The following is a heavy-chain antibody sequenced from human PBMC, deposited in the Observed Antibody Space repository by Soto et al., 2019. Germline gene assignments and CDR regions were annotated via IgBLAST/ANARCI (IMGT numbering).Heavy chain of an antibody. CDR1: GYTLTSHH. CDR3: ASGGGVRLDRSAAFDI. V-gene: IGHV1-46*01. CDR2: INPANGVA. D-gene: IGHD1-1*01. J-gene: IGHJ3*02. Sequence: QVHLVQSGAEVKKPGASMKVSCTASGYTLTSHHVHWVRQAPGRRLEWMGSINPANGVAQYTSRCRGRVIMTRDTTTRTVYMELRGLKSEDTAIFYCASGGGVRLDRSAAFDIWGQGTMVTVSS.